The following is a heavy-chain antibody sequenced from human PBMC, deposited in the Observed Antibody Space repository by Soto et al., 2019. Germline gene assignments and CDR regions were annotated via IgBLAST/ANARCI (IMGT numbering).Heavy chain of an antibody. D-gene: IGHD6-13*01. CDR1: GFDFSGSE. Sequence: VGSLRLSCTASGFDFSGSEMNWFRQAPGKGLEWVAYIYYTDALRGRFTISRDNAKNSLHLQMNSLRAEDTAVYYCTRDASRDSSARGWFDPWGPGTLVTVSS. CDR2: I. V-gene: IGHV3-48*03. CDR3: TRDASRDSSARGWFDP. J-gene: IGHJ5*02.